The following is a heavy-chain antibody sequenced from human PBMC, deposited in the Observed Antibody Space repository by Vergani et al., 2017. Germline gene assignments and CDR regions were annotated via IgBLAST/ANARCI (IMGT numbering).Heavy chain of an antibody. D-gene: IGHD4-17*01. J-gene: IGHJ4*02. CDR2: ISAYNGNT. Sequence: QVPLVQSGAEVKKPGASVKVSCKASGYTFTSYGISWVRQAPGQGLEWMGWISAYNGNTNYAQKLQGRVTMTTDTSTSTAYMELRSLRSDDTAVYYCARGGRGEVYGDHGSTFDYWGQGTLVTVSS. V-gene: IGHV1-18*01. CDR3: ARGGRGEVYGDHGSTFDY. CDR1: GYTFTSYG.